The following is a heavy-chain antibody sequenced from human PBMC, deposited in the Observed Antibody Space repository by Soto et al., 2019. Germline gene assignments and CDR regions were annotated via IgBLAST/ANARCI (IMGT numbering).Heavy chain of an antibody. CDR1: GGSISSGGYS. J-gene: IGHJ5*02. Sequence: SETLSLTCAVSGGSISSGGYSWSWIRQPPGKGLEWIGYIYHSGSTYYNPSLKSRVTISVDRSKNQFSLKLSSVTAADTAVYYCARDSSGASWFDPWGQGTLVTVSS. CDR3: ARDSSGASWFDP. CDR2: IYHSGST. V-gene: IGHV4-30-2*01. D-gene: IGHD3-22*01.